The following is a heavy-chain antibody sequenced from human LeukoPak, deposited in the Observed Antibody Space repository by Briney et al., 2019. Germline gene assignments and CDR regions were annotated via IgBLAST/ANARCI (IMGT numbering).Heavy chain of an antibody. CDR2: INWNGGST. J-gene: IGHJ4*02. V-gene: IGHV3-20*04. CDR3: ARVDYGDWSLFDY. CDR1: GFTFDDFA. Sequence: GGTLRLSCAASGFTFDDFAMSWVRQAPGKGLEWVSGINWNGGSTGYADSVKGRFTISRDNAKNSLYLQMNSLRAEDAALYYCARVDYGDWSLFDYWGQGTLVTVSS. D-gene: IGHD4-17*01.